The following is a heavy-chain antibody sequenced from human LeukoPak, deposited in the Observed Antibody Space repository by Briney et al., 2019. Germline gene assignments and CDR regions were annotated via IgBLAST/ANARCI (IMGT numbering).Heavy chain of an antibody. J-gene: IGHJ6*03. CDR3: AKGISGSNYYYYYMDV. CDR1: GFTFSDYY. CDR2: ISGSGGST. V-gene: IGHV3-23*01. D-gene: IGHD1-26*01. Sequence: GGSLRLSCAASGFTFSDYYMSWIRQAPGKGLEWVSAISGSGGSTYYADSVKGRFTISRDNSKNTLYLQMNSLRAEDTAVYYCAKGISGSNYYYYYMDVWGKGTTVTVSS.